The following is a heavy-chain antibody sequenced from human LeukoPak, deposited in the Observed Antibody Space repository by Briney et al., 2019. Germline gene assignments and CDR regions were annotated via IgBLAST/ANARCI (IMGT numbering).Heavy chain of an antibody. J-gene: IGHJ4*02. CDR1: GFTFSTYG. D-gene: IGHD1-26*01. V-gene: IGHV3-30*18. CDR2: ISSDGSDK. Sequence: PGGSLRLSCAASGFTFSTYGMHWVRQAPGKGLEWVAVISSDGSDKYYTDSVKGRFTISRDNSKNTLYLQMSSLRADDTALYYCAKDRLGATTPNPDYWGQGTLVTVSS. CDR3: AKDRLGATTPNPDY.